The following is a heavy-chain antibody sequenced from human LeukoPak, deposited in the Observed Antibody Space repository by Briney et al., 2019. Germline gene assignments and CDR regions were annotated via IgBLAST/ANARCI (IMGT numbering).Heavy chain of an antibody. CDR2: INYNGAIT. Sequence: GSLRLSCAASGFTFSSYEINWVRQAPGKGLEWLCAINYNGAITDYADSVKGRFTISRDNAKNSLYLRMDSLRAEDTALYYCARDRLGPSFSVSHFDLWGQGTLVTVSS. V-gene: IGHV3-20*04. CDR1: GFTFSSYE. CDR3: ARDRLGPSFSVSHFDL. D-gene: IGHD3-3*02. J-gene: IGHJ4*02.